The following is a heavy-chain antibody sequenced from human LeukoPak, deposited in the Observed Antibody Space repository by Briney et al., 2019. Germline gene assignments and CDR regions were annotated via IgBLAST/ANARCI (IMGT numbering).Heavy chain of an antibody. V-gene: IGHV4-34*01. D-gene: IGHD5-12*01. CDR1: GGSFSGYY. Sequence: SETLSLTCAVYGGSFSGYYWSWIRQPPGKGLEWIGEINHSGSTNYNPSLKSRVTISVDTSKNQFSLKLSSVTAADTAVYYCAREAYSGYDRNWFDPWGREPWSPSPQ. CDR3: AREAYSGYDRNWFDP. CDR2: INHSGST. J-gene: IGHJ5*02.